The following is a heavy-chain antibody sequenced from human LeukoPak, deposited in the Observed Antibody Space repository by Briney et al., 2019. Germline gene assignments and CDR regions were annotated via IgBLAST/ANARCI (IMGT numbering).Heavy chain of an antibody. CDR3: ARELQGTVLAPWYLDL. CDR2: INSDGGST. J-gene: IGHJ2*01. D-gene: IGHD1-1*01. V-gene: IGHV3-64*01. Sequence: GGSLRLSCAASGFTFSSYEMHWVRQAPGKGLEYVSAINSDGGSTYYANSVKGRFTVSRDNSKSTLYLQMGSLRDEDMAVYYCARELQGTVLAPWYLDLWGRGTLVTVSS. CDR1: GFTFSSYE.